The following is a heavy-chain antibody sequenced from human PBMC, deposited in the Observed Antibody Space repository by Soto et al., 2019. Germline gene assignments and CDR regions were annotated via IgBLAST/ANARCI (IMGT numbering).Heavy chain of an antibody. V-gene: IGHV1-18*01. CDR3: AKEEDSQALDF. J-gene: IGHJ4*02. CDR1: GYTFRNYG. Sequence: ASVKVSCKASGYTFRNYGISWVRQAPGQGLEWMGWISPFNGNIKFGQKFQGGVTMTTDTSTSIAYMELTSLRSDDTAVYYCAKEEDSQALDFWGQGTLVTVSS. CDR2: ISPFNGNI.